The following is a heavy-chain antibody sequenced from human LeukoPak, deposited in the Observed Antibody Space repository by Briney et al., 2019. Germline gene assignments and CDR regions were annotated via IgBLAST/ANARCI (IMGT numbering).Heavy chain of an antibody. V-gene: IGHV4-59*08. CDR2: IYYSGST. CDR1: GGSFSGYY. CDR3: ARLYDSDGGAFDI. Sequence: SETLSLTCAVYGGSFSGYYWSWIRQPPGKGLEWIGYIYYSGSTNYNTSLKSRVTISVDTSKNQFSLNLTSVTVADTAVYYCARLYDSDGGAFDIWGQGTMVTVS. D-gene: IGHD3-10*01. J-gene: IGHJ3*02.